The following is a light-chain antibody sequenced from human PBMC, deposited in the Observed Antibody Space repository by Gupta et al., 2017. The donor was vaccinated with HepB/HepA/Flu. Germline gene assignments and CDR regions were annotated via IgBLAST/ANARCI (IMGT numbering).Light chain of an antibody. J-gene: IGLJ2*01. CDR2: DVS. V-gene: IGLV2-14*01. CDR3: SSYTSINTII. CDR1: SSDIGGYNY. Sequence: SAPMQPASSSAAPPQSTTTSCCATSSDIGGYNYVSWYQQYPGKAPKLIIYDVSNRPSGVSNRFSASKSGNTASLTISGLQAEDEGDYCCSSYTSINTIIFGGGTKLTVL.